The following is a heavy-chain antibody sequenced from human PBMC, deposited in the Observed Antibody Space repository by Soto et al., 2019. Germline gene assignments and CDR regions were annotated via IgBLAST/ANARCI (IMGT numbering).Heavy chain of an antibody. J-gene: IGHJ3*02. D-gene: IGHD2-2*01. V-gene: IGHV3-23*01. CDR1: GFTFSSYA. CDR2: ISGSGGST. CDR3: AKEGVGYCSSTSCHDAFDI. Sequence: GGSLRLSCAASGFTFSSYAMSWVRQAPGKGLEWVSAISGSGGSTYYADSVKGRFTISRDNSKNTLYLQMNSLRAEDTAVYYCAKEGVGYCSSTSCHDAFDIWGQGTMATVSS.